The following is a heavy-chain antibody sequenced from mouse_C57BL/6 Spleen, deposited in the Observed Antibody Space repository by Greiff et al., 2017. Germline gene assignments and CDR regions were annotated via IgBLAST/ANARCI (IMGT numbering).Heavy chain of an antibody. V-gene: IGHV1-39*01. Sequence: EVHLVESGPELVKPGASVKISCKASGYSFTDYNMNWVKQSNGKSLEWIGVINPNYGTTSYNQKFKGKATLTVDQSSSTAYMQLNSLTSEDSAVYYCAREYYYGSSYLYFDYWGQGTTLTVSS. CDR3: AREYYYGSSYLYFDY. J-gene: IGHJ2*01. D-gene: IGHD1-1*01. CDR2: INPNYGTT. CDR1: GYSFTDYN.